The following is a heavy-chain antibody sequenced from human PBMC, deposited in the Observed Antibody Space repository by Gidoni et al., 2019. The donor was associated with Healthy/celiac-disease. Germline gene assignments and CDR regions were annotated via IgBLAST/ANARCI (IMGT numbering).Heavy chain of an antibody. CDR3: ARGAYYYDSSGYYRALDTFDY. CDR2: INHSGST. J-gene: IGHJ4*02. D-gene: IGHD3-22*01. Sequence: QVQLQQWGAGLLKPSETLSLTCAVFGGSFSGYYCSWILQPPGKGLEWIGEINHSGSTNYNPSLKSRVTISVDTSKNQFSLKLSSVTAADTAVYYCARGAYYYDSSGYYRALDTFDYWGQGTLVTVSS. CDR1: GGSFSGYY. V-gene: IGHV4-34*01.